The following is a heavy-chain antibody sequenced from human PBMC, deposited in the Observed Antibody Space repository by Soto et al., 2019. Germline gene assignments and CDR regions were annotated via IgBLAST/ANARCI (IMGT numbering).Heavy chain of an antibody. V-gene: IGHV4-4*07. Sequence: SDNLSLTCTVSGCSISSDYRSWILQPAGEGLEWIGRIYTCGSTNYNPSLISRATMSVYTSKNQFSLKLSSVTAADTAVYYCARATTIFGVIIPGWWLYPWGQGTQVT. CDR2: IYTCGST. CDR3: ARATTIFGVIIPGWWLYP. J-gene: IGHJ5*02. D-gene: IGHD3-3*01. CDR1: GCSISSDY.